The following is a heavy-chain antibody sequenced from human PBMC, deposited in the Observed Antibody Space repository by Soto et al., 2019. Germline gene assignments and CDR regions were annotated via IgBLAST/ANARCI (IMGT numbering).Heavy chain of an antibody. CDR3: ARGDYRRGWPP. J-gene: IGHJ6*03. CDR2: IIPIFGTA. D-gene: IGHD6-19*01. CDR1: GGTFSSYA. V-gene: IGHV1-69*05. Sequence: GASVKVSCKASGGTFSSYAISWVRQAPGQGLEWMGGIIPIFGTANYAQKLQGRVTMTTDTSTSTAYMELRSLRSDDTAVYYCARGDYRRGWPPWGKGTMVTVSS.